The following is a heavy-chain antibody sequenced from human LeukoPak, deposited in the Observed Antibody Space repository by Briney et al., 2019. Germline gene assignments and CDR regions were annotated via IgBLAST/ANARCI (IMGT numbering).Heavy chain of an antibody. CDR2: IYSSGST. D-gene: IGHD2-2*01. CDR1: GGSISSYY. Sequence: SETLSLTCTVSGGSISSYYWSWIRQPPGKGLEWIGYIYSSGSTTYNPSLKRRLTISVPTSKNQFSLKLSSVTAADMAVYYCARQGSCSSTSCYLLENNWFDPWGQGTLVTVSS. V-gene: IGHV4-59*08. CDR3: ARQGSCSSTSCYLLENNWFDP. J-gene: IGHJ5*02.